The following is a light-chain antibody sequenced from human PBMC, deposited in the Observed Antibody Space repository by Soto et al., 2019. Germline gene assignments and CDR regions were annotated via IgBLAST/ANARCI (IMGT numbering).Light chain of an antibody. CDR2: DVS. Sequence: DIQMTQSPSTLSASVGDTVTITCRASQSLGNWLAWYQQKPGTAPKLLIYDVSSLESGVPSRFSGSGSGTEFSLTISSLQPDGFATYDCQQYKSYGLTFGGGTKVEIK. V-gene: IGKV1-5*01. J-gene: IGKJ4*01. CDR1: QSLGNW. CDR3: QQYKSYGLT.